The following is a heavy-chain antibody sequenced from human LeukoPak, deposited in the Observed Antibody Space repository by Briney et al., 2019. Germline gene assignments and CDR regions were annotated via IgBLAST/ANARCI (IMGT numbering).Heavy chain of an antibody. D-gene: IGHD6-13*01. Sequence: GGSLRLSCAASGFTFSSYAMSWVRQAPGKGLEWVSAISGSGGSTYYADSVKGRFTISRDNSKNTLYLQMNSLRAEDTAVYYCAKDQSWYGLGNWLDPWGQGTLVTVSS. J-gene: IGHJ5*02. V-gene: IGHV3-23*01. CDR3: AKDQSWYGLGNWLDP. CDR2: ISGSGGST. CDR1: GFTFSSYA.